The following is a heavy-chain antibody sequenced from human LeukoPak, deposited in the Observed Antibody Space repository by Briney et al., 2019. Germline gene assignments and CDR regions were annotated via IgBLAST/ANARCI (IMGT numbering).Heavy chain of an antibody. CDR2: ISGGGDST. D-gene: IGHD2-2*01. CDR1: GFTFSDHA. Sequence: GGSLRLSCAASGFTFSDHAMTWVRQTPGKGLEWVSVISGGGDSTDYADSMKGRFTISRDNSKNTLYLQMNSLRAEDTALYYCTKLGCTGTICYANYWGQGTLVTVSS. CDR3: TKLGCTGTICYANY. V-gene: IGHV3-23*01. J-gene: IGHJ4*02.